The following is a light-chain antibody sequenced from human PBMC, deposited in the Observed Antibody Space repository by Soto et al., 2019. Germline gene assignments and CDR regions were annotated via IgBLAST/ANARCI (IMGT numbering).Light chain of an antibody. V-gene: IGKV3-15*01. CDR1: QSVSSN. Sequence: EIVMTQSPATLSVSPGERATLSCRASQSVSSNLAWYQQKPGQAPRLLIYGASTRATGIPARFSGSGSGTEFTLTISSLQSEDFAFYYCQQSNNWPRTFGQGTKVEIK. CDR2: GAS. CDR3: QQSNNWPRT. J-gene: IGKJ1*01.